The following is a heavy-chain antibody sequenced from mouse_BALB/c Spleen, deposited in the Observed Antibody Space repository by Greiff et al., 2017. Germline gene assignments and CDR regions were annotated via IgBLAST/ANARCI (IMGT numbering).Heavy chain of an antibody. J-gene: IGHJ2*01. CDR3: AREANGLFDY. CDR2: ISSGSSTI. V-gene: IGHV5-17*02. Sequence: EVQRVESGGGLVQPGGSRKLSCAASGFTFSSFGMHWVRQAPEKGLEWVAYISSGSSTIYYADTVKGRFTISRDNPKNTLFLQMTSLRSEDTAMYYCAREANGLFDYWGQGTTLTVSS. D-gene: IGHD1-1*01. CDR1: GFTFSSFG.